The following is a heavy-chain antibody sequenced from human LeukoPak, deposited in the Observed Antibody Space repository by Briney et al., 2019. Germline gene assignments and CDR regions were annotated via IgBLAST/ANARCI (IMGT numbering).Heavy chain of an antibody. CDR1: GFTVSSHY. Sequence: PGGSLRLSCAASGFTVSSHYMTWVRQTPGKGLEWVSVIYSDGNTYYADSVKGRFTISRDNSKNTLYLQMNCLRAGDTAVYYCARGHYGDRFDNWGQGTLVTVSS. CDR3: ARGHYGDRFDN. V-gene: IGHV3-53*01. CDR2: IYSDGNT. J-gene: IGHJ4*02. D-gene: IGHD3-10*01.